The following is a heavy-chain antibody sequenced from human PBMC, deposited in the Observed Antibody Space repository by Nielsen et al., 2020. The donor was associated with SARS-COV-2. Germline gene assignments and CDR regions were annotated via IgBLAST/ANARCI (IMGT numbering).Heavy chain of an antibody. V-gene: IGHV3-23*01. D-gene: IGHD3-10*01. CDR3: AKDGVVRGDALDL. CDR1: GFTFNIYA. Sequence: GGSLRLSCAASGFTFNIYAMAWVRRIPGRGLQWVTGVSSSGGSTYYTDSVKGRFTISRDNSKNTLFLQMHSLRVEDTALYYCAKDGVVRGDALDLWGQGTMVTVSS. CDR2: VSSSGGST. J-gene: IGHJ3*01.